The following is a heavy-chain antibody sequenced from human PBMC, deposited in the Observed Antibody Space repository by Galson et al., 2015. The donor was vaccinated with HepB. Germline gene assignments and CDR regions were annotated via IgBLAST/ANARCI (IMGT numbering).Heavy chain of an antibody. CDR2: ISGSGGST. CDR1: GFTFSSYA. CDR3: AKGYFSSSYSSMDV. J-gene: IGHJ6*02. V-gene: IGHV3-23*01. D-gene: IGHD2-15*01. Sequence: SLRLSCAASGFTFSSYAMSWVRQAPGKGLEWISAISGSGGSTYNAHAVKGRFTISRDSSNNTLFLQMNSLRAEDTAVYYCAKGYFSSSYSSMDVWGQGTTVTVSS.